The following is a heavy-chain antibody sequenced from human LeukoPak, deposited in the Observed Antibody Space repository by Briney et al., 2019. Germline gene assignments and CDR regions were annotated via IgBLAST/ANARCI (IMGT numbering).Heavy chain of an antibody. Sequence: GGSLRLSCAASGFTFSSYSMNWVRQAPGKGLEWVSYISSRSSTIYYADSVKGRFTISRDNAKNSLYLQMHSLRVGDTAVYYCAREREYYDILSGSIQHWGQGTLVTVSS. J-gene: IGHJ1*01. CDR1: GFTFSSYS. CDR3: AREREYYDILSGSIQH. V-gene: IGHV3-48*04. CDR2: ISSRSSTI. D-gene: IGHD3-9*01.